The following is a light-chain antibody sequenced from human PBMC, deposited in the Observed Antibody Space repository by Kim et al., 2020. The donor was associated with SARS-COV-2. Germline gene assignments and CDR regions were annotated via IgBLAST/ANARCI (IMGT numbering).Light chain of an antibody. Sequence: SSTSSGTGTSRDVGGYNYVSLYQQHPGKAPKLMLFDVSQRPSGVSNRFSGSKSGNTASLTISGLQAEDEADYHCSSYTSSRTWVFGGGTQLTVL. CDR1: SRDVGGYNY. CDR2: DVS. J-gene: IGLJ3*02. CDR3: SSYTSSRTWV. V-gene: IGLV2-14*04.